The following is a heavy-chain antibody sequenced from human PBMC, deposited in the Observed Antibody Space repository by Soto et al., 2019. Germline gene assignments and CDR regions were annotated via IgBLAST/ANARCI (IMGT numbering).Heavy chain of an antibody. D-gene: IGHD5-18*01. CDR3: ASTVATTMVTWALGN. J-gene: IGHJ1*01. Sequence: VGSLRLSCAAPRFIFISYGMHWVRQAPGKGLEWLAVTSYDGNNKYYGDSVKGRFTISRDESKNTLYPQMNSLRPEDTAVYYCASTVATTMVTWALGNWGQGTLVPVPS. CDR1: RFIFISYG. V-gene: IGHV3-30*03. CDR2: TSYDGNNK.